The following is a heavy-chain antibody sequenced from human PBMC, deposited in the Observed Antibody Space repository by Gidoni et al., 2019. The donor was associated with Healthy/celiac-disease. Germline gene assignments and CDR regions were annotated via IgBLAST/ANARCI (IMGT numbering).Heavy chain of an antibody. CDR2: INHSGST. Sequence: QVQLQQWGAGLLKPSETLSLTCAVYGGSFSGYYWSWIRKPPGKGLEWIGEINHSGSTNYNPSLKSRVTISVDTSKNQFALKLSSVTAADTAVYYCARGLGYCSGGSCRFDYWGQGTLVTVSS. CDR1: GGSFSGYY. D-gene: IGHD2-15*01. J-gene: IGHJ4*02. CDR3: ARGLGYCSGGSCRFDY. V-gene: IGHV4-34*01.